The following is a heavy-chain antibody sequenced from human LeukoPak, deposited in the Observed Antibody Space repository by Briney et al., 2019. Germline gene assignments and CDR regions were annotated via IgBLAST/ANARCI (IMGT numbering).Heavy chain of an antibody. CDR2: IYYSGST. Sequence: PSETLSLTCTVSGGSISSSSYYWGWIRQPPGKGLEWIGSIYYSGSTYYNPSLKSRVTTSVDTSKNQFSLKLSSVTAADTAVYYCARPKVRELVFDYWGQGTPVTVSS. CDR3: ARPKVRELVFDY. CDR1: GGSISSSSYY. V-gene: IGHV4-39*01. J-gene: IGHJ4*02. D-gene: IGHD1-26*01.